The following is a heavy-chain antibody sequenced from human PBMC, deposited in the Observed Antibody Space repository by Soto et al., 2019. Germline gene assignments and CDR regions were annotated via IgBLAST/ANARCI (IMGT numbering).Heavy chain of an antibody. V-gene: IGHV4-61*08. CDR1: GGSVSSGDYY. CDR3: ARDRLLSPPHVGYDPYYFDP. Sequence: SETLSLTCTVSGGSVSSGDYYWSWLRQPPGKRLEWIAYISDGGGANHNPSLRSRVTISVDTSKRQFSLKLRSVTAADTAFYYCARDRLLSPPHVGYDPYYFDPWGQGILVTVSS. CDR2: ISDGGGA. J-gene: IGHJ5*02. D-gene: IGHD5-12*01.